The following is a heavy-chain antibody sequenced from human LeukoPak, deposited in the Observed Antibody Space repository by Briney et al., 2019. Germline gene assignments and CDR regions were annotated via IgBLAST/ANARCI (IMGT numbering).Heavy chain of an antibody. CDR3: ARDVSRELLRIAGYYYMDV. J-gene: IGHJ6*03. CDR2: ISAYNGNT. Sequence: ASVKVSCKASGYTFTSYGISWVRQAPGQGLEWMGWISAYNGNTNYAQKLQGRVTMTTDTFTSTAYMELRSLRSDDTAVYYCARDVSRELLRIAGYYYMDVWGKGTTVTVSS. D-gene: IGHD1-26*01. V-gene: IGHV1-18*01. CDR1: GYTFTSYG.